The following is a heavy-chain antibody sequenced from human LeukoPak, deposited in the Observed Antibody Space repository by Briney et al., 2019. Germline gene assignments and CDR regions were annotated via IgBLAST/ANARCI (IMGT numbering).Heavy chain of an antibody. CDR2: IKQDGSEK. V-gene: IGHV3-7*03. D-gene: IGHD6-19*01. Sequence: GGSLRLSCAASGFTFSSYWMSWVRQAPGKGLEWVANIKQDGSEKYYVDSVKGRFTISRDNAKNSLYLQMNSLRAEDTALYYCARLGRQIAVAAFDIWGQGTMVTVSS. CDR3: ARLGRQIAVAAFDI. CDR1: GFTFSSYW. J-gene: IGHJ3*02.